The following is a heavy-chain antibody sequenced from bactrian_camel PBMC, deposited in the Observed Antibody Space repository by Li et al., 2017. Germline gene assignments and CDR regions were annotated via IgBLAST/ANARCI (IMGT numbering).Heavy chain of an antibody. J-gene: IGHJ6*01. D-gene: IGHD2*01. CDR3: AASRGYLAPQTPISSTDFPF. CDR2: IDSDGSR. V-gene: IGHV3S53*01. CDR1: GNIDDSIV. Sequence: VQLVESGGGSVQAGGSLTLSCAASGNIDDSIVMAWFRQSPGKEREVVASIDSDGSRWYSDSAEVRFTIAKDRAENTEFLQMNSLKPEDTAMYYCAASRGYLAPQTPISSTDFPFWGQGTQVTVS.